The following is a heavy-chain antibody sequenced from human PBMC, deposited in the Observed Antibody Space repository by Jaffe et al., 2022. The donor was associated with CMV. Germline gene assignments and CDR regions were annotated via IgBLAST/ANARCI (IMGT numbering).Heavy chain of an antibody. D-gene: IGHD2-2*01. CDR2: ISSSSSYI. CDR1: GFTFSSYS. V-gene: IGHV3-21*01. CDR3: ARGAVVVVPAADSDGNYFDY. J-gene: IGHJ4*02. Sequence: EVQLVESGGGLVKPGGSLRLSCAASGFTFSSYSMNWVRQAPGKGLEWVSSISSSSSYIYYADSVKGRFTISRDNAKNSLYLQMNSLRAEDTAVYYCARGAVVVVPAADSDGNYFDYWGQGTLVTVSS.